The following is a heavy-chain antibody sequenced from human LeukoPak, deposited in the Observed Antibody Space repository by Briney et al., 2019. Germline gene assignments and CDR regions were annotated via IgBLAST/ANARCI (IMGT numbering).Heavy chain of an antibody. CDR3: AKGSGYSLSMNY. V-gene: IGHV3-64*04. J-gene: IGHJ4*02. D-gene: IGHD3-22*01. CDR1: GFTFSSYA. CDR2: ISSNGGST. Sequence: PGGSLRLSCAASGFTFSSYAMHWVRQAPGKGLEYVSAISSNGGSTYYADSVKGRFTISRDNSKNTLYLQMNSLRAEDTAVYYCAKGSGYSLSMNYWGQGTLVTVSS.